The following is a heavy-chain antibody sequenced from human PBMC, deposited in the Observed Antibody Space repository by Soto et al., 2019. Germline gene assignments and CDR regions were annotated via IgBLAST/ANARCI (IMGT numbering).Heavy chain of an antibody. J-gene: IGHJ6*02. CDR3: ARGDDSSGYYYPDYYYYGMDV. D-gene: IGHD3-22*01. V-gene: IGHV1-18*01. CDR1: GYTFTSYG. Sequence: ASVKVSCKASGYTFTSYGISWVRQAPGQGLEWMGWISAYNGNTNYAQKLQGRVTMTTDTSTSTAYMELRSLRSDDTAVYYCARGDDSSGYYYPDYYYYGMDVWGQGTTVTVSS. CDR2: ISAYNGNT.